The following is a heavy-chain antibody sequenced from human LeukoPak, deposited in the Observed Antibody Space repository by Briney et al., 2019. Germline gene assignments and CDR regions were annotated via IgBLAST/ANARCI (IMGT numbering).Heavy chain of an antibody. CDR2: INPSGGST. V-gene: IGHV1-46*01. CDR1: GYTFTSYY. CDR3: ARRGRRWEFDP. D-gene: IGHD1-26*01. Sequence: ASVTVSCKASGYTFTSYYMHWVRQAPGQGLEWMGIINPSGGSTSYAQKFQGRVTMTRDASTSTVYMELSSLRSEDTAVYYCARRGRRWEFDPWGQGTLVTVSS. J-gene: IGHJ5*02.